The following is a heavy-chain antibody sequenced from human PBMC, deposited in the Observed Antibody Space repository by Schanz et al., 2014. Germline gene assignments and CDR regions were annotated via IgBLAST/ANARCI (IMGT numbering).Heavy chain of an antibody. J-gene: IGHJ4*02. CDR2: ISDSGTYT. V-gene: IGHV3-11*05. CDR1: GLIFSNYV. Sequence: VQLVESGGGWVQPGGSLRLSCAASGLIFSNYVMSWVRQAPGKGLEWLSYISDSGTYTNYADSVKGRFTISRDNAKSSLYLQMNSLRVEDTAVYYCAASSGWHPSTDYWGQGTLVTVSS. CDR3: AASSGWHPSTDY. D-gene: IGHD6-19*01.